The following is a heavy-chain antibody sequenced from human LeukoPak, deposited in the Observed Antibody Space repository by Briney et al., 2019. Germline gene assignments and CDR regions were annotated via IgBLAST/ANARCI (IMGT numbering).Heavy chain of an antibody. D-gene: IGHD6-6*01. J-gene: IGHJ6*03. Sequence: SVKVSCKASGGTFSSYAISWVRQAPGQGLEWMGGIIPIFGTANYAQKFQGRVTITTDESTSTAYMELSSLRSDDTAVYYCARVRGIAARPGNYYYMDVWGKGTTVTVSS. CDR1: GGTFSSYA. CDR2: IIPIFGTA. CDR3: ARVRGIAARPGNYYYMDV. V-gene: IGHV1-69*05.